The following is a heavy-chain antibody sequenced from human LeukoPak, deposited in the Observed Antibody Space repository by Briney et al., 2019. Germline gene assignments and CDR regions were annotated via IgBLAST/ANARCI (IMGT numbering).Heavy chain of an antibody. CDR1: RGSFSGYN. D-gene: IGHD6-19*01. J-gene: IGHJ4*02. Sequence: PSETLSLTCAVYRGSFSGYNWSWIRQPPPQGLEWSGEINRSGSNNYNPSLKSRVTISVDTSKNQFSLKLSSVTAADTAVYYCARGRGGPGAAGRSGSDYWGQGTLVTVSS. CDR3: ARGRGGPGAAGRSGSDY. V-gene: IGHV4-34*01. CDR2: INRSGSN.